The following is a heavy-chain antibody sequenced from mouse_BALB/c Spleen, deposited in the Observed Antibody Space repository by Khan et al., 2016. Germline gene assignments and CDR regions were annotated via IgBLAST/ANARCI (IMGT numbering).Heavy chain of an antibody. CDR2: ISDGGSST. J-gene: IGHJ3*01. Sequence: EVELVESGGDLVKPGGSLKLSCEASGFTFRAYYMYWVHQTPEKRLEWVATISDGGSSTYYPDSVKGRFTISRDNAKNNLYLQMSSLKSEDTAMYYCARGGIRGGAWFAYWGHGTLFTVSA. D-gene: IGHD2-12*01. CDR3: ARGGIRGGAWFAY. V-gene: IGHV5-4*02. CDR1: GFTFRAYY.